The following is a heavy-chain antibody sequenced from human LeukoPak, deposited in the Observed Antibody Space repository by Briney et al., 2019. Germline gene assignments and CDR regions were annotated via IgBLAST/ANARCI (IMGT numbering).Heavy chain of an antibody. Sequence: GGSLRLSCAASGFTFSSYGMSWVRQAPGKGLEWVSSISGRGVSTYYADSVKGRFTISRDNSRKTVFLQMNSLRAEDTAVYYCAKSVVVTANPRAFDIWGQGTMVTVSS. CDR1: GFTFSSYG. V-gene: IGHV3-23*01. D-gene: IGHD2-21*02. J-gene: IGHJ3*02. CDR3: AKSVVVTANPRAFDI. CDR2: ISGRGVST.